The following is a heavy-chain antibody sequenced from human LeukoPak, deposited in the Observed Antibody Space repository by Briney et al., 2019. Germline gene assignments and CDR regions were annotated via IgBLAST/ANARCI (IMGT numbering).Heavy chain of an antibody. CDR1: GFTFSSYA. V-gene: IGHV3-23*01. J-gene: IGHJ6*02. CDR2: ISGGGAVT. D-gene: IGHD3-3*01. Sequence: GVSLRLSCAASGFTFSSYAMSWVRQAPGKGLEWVSSISGGGAVTYYADSVKGRFTISRDNSKNTVYLQMNSLRAEDTAVYYCAKGSIWYDSSHKMDVWGQGTTVTVSS. CDR3: AKGSIWYDSSHKMDV.